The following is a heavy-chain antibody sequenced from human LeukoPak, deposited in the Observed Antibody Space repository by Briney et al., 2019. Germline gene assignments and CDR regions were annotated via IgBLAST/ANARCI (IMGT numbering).Heavy chain of an antibody. CDR2: VHLDGRT. J-gene: IGHJ4*02. Sequence: PSETLSLTCGVSGGSFTSTNWWTWVRQPPGKGLEWIGEVHLDGRTNYNPSLKSRLTISVDLSENHISLKLTSVTAADTAVYYCAREGGFFRPLDYSGQGTLVTVSS. CDR3: AREGGFFRPLDY. V-gene: IGHV4-4*02. CDR1: GGSFTSTNW. D-gene: IGHD3-3*01.